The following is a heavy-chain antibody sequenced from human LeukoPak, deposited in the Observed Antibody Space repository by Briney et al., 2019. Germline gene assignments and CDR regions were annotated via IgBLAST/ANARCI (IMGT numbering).Heavy chain of an antibody. CDR3: ARAAIVVVPAAHPFDY. CDR1: GFTFSSYA. CDR2: ISSSSSYI. J-gene: IGHJ4*02. Sequence: SGGSLRLSCSASGFTFSSYAMHWVRQAPGKGLEWVSSISSSSSYIYYADSVKGRFTISRDNAKNSLYLQMNSLRAEDTAVYYCARAAIVVVPAAHPFDYWGQGTLVTVSS. D-gene: IGHD2-2*01. V-gene: IGHV3-21*01.